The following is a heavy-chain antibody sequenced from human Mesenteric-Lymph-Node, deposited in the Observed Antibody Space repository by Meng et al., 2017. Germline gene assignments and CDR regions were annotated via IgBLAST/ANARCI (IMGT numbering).Heavy chain of an antibody. V-gene: IGHV4-59*12. CDR2: IYYSGST. CDR3: ARGRRDGYNYDY. Sequence: GSLRLSCTVSGGSISSYYWSWIRQPPGKGLEWIGYIYYSGSTNYNPSLKSRVTISVDTSKNQFSLKLSSVTAADTAVYYCARGRRDGYNYDYWGQGTLVTVSS. CDR1: GGSISSYY. J-gene: IGHJ4*02. D-gene: IGHD5-24*01.